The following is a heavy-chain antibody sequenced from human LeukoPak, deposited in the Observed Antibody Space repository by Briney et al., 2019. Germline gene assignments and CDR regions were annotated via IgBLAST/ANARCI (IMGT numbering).Heavy chain of an antibody. V-gene: IGHV4-59*01. J-gene: IGHJ4*02. CDR3: ARLAYCGGDCSGDFDY. CDR2: IYYSGST. D-gene: IGHD2-21*02. CDR1: GGSISNYY. Sequence: PSETLSLTCTVSGGSISNYYWSWIRQPPGKGLEWIGYIYYSGSTNYNPSLKSRVTISVDTSKNQFSLKLSSVTAADTAVYYCARLAYCGGDCSGDFDYWGQGTLVTVSS.